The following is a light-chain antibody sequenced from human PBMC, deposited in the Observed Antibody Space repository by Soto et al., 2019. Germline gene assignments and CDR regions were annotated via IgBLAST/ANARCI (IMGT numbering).Light chain of an antibody. CDR2: GAS. J-gene: IGKJ1*01. V-gene: IGKV3-20*01. Sequence: EIVLTQSPGTLSLSPGERATLSCRASQSVSSSYLAWYQQKPGQAPRLLIYGASSRATGIPDRFSGSGSGTDFTLTISRLEPEDDAVYYCQQYCSSPRWTFGQGTKVEIK. CDR1: QSVSSSY. CDR3: QQYCSSPRWT.